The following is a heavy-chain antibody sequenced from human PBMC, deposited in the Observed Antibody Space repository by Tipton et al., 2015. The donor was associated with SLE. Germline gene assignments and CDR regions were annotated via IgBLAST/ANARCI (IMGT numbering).Heavy chain of an antibody. CDR2: IYYSGST. J-gene: IGHJ4*02. D-gene: IGHD3/OR15-3a*01. CDR3: ARHADESGLS. Sequence: TLSLTCTVSGGSISSSSYYWGWIRQPPGKGLEWIGNIYYSGSTYYNPSLKSRVTISVDTSKNQFSLKLSSVTAADTAVYYCARHADESGLSWGQGTLVTVSS. V-gene: IGHV4-39*01. CDR1: GGSISSSSYY.